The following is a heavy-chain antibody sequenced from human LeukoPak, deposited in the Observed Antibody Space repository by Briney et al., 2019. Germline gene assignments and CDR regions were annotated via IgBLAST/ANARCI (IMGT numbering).Heavy chain of an antibody. CDR2: ISWNSGSI. Sequence: GRFLRLSCAASGFTFDDYTMHWVRQAPGKGLEWVSGISWNSGSIGYADSVKGRFTVSRDNAKNSLSLQMNSLRAEDTAVYYCARVYTSGYSLDYWGQGTLVTVSS. CDR3: ARVYTSGYSLDY. CDR1: GFTFDDYT. D-gene: IGHD3-22*01. V-gene: IGHV3-9*01. J-gene: IGHJ4*02.